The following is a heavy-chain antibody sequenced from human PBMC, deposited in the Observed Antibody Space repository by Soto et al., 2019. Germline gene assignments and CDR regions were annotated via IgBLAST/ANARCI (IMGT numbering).Heavy chain of an antibody. CDR1: GFTFSSHD. D-gene: IGHD2-8*01. J-gene: IGHJ4*02. Sequence: EVQLVESGGGLVQPGGSLRLSCAASGFTFSSHDMHWVRQVTGKRPEWVSAIGTAGDTYYPGSVKGRFTISRENAQSSLYLQMNSLMAGDTAVYYCARATKTGYYDNWGQGTLVTVSS. CDR2: IGTAGDT. CDR3: ARATKTGYYDN. V-gene: IGHV3-13*01.